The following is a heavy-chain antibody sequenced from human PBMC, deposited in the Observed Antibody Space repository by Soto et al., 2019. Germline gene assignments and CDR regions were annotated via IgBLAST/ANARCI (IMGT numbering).Heavy chain of an antibody. CDR3: ARAISGYVT. D-gene: IGHD6-25*01. Sequence: QVHLVQSGAEVKHPGASVRVSCKASGITYSTYAIHWVRQAPGQGLEWTGWINAGEGYTRYSQDFQGRVTLTTVTSASTTYMDLSKLTFEDTGVYYCARAISGYVTWGQGTQVTVSS. V-gene: IGHV1-3*01. CDR1: GITYSTYA. CDR2: INAGEGYT. J-gene: IGHJ5*02.